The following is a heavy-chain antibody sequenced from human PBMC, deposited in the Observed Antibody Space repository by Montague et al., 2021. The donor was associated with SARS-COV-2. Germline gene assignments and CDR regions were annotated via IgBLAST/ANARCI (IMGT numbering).Heavy chain of an antibody. CDR1: GGSISSGTW. J-gene: IGHJ4*02. CDR2: ISHSGGT. D-gene: IGHD1-26*01. Sequence: SETLSLTCAVSGGSISSGTWWTWVRQPPGKGLEWIGEISHSGGTNYNPSLKSRVTISVDKSKNQFSLNLNSVTAADTAVYYCVEIVGATDYWGQGTLVTVSS. V-gene: IGHV4-4*02. CDR3: VEIVGATDY.